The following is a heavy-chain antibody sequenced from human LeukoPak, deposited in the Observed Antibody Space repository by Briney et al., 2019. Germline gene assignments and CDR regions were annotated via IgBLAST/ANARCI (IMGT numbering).Heavy chain of an antibody. CDR1: GFTFSSYG. Sequence: GGSLSLSCAASGFTFSSYGMHWVRQAPGKGLEWVAVISYDGSNKYYADSVKGRFTISRDNSKNTLYLQMNSLRAEDTAVYYCAKPVVPSAMRTHYYYYGMDVWGQGTTVTVSS. CDR3: AKPVVPSAMRTHYYYYGMDV. J-gene: IGHJ6*02. D-gene: IGHD2-2*01. V-gene: IGHV3-30*18. CDR2: ISYDGSNK.